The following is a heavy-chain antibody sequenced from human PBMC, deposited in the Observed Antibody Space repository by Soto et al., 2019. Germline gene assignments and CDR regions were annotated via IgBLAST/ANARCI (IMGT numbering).Heavy chain of an antibody. CDR2: FDPEDGET. CDR3: ATHRSGRFLEWLPEGSLGY. J-gene: IGHJ4*02. V-gene: IGHV1-24*01. D-gene: IGHD3-3*01. Sequence: ASVKVSCKVPRYTLTDLSMQWVRQSPGKGLEWMGGFDPEDGETIYAQKFQGRVTMTEDTATDTAYMELSSLRSEDTAVYYCATHRSGRFLEWLPEGSLGYWGQGTLVTVSS. CDR1: RYTLTDLS.